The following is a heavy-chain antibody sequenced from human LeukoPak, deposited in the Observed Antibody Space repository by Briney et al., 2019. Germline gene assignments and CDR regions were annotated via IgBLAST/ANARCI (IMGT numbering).Heavy chain of an antibody. J-gene: IGHJ4*02. CDR1: GFTFSSDA. CDR2: ISGSGGST. CDR3: AKDSIVEYYYDSSGSDY. D-gene: IGHD3-22*01. V-gene: IGHV3-23*01. Sequence: PGGSLRLSCAASGFTFSSDAMSWVRQAPGKGLEWVSAISGSGGSTYYADSVKGRFTISRDNSKNTLYLQMNSLRAEDTAVYYCAKDSIVEYYYDSSGSDYWGQGTLVTVSS.